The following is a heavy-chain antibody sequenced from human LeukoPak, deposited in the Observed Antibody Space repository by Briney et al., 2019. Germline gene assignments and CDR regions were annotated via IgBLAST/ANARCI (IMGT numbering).Heavy chain of an antibody. CDR2: ISYDGSNK. Sequence: GGSLRLSCAASGFTFSSYAMHWVRQAPGKGLEWVAVISYDGSNKYYADSVKGRFTISRDNSKNTLYLQMNSLRAEDTAVYYCARDPAMIVVVVTSPYFDYWGQGTLVTVSS. CDR1: GFTFSSYA. CDR3: ARDPAMIVVVVTSPYFDY. J-gene: IGHJ4*02. V-gene: IGHV3-30-3*01. D-gene: IGHD3-22*01.